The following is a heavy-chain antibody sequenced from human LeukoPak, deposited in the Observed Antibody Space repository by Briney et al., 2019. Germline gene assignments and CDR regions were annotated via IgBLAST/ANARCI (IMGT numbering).Heavy chain of an antibody. CDR2: INPNSGGT. Sequence: ASVKVSCTASVYSSTVHHIQWVRHAPGQGLEWMGWINPNSGGTNYAQKFQGRVTMARDTSISTAYMELSRLTSDDTALYYCAKTRRDGYNCDLDFWGQGTLVTVSS. CDR1: VYSSTVHH. V-gene: IGHV1-2*02. CDR3: AKTRRDGYNCDLDF. J-gene: IGHJ4*02. D-gene: IGHD5-24*01.